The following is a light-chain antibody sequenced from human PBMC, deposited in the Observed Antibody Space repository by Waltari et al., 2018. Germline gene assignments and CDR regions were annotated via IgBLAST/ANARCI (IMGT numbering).Light chain of an antibody. J-gene: IGKJ1*01. CDR2: GAP. CDR3: QHYVSLPVT. CDR1: QSVSRA. Sequence: EIVLTQSPGTLSLSPGERATLSCRASQSVSRALAWYQQNPGQAPRLLIYGAPNRATGIPDRFSGSGSGTYFSLIISRLEPEDFAVYYCQHYVSLPVTFGQGTKVEIK. V-gene: IGKV3-20*01.